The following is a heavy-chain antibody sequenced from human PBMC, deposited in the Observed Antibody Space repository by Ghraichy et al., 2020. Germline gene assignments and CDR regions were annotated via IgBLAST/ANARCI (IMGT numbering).Heavy chain of an antibody. Sequence: SETLSLTCAVSGDSISGGGWWSWVRQPPGKGLEWIGEISHSGYINYNPSFKSRVTISIDEPKNQFSLKLTSVTAADPAVFYCAKSNGWWRLDFWGQGTLVTVSS. CDR2: ISHSGYI. V-gene: IGHV4-4*02. CDR1: GDSISGGGW. D-gene: IGHD2-21*02. CDR3: AKSNGWWRLDF. J-gene: IGHJ4*02.